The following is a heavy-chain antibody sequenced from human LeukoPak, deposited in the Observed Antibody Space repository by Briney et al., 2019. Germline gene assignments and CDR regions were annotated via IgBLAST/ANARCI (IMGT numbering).Heavy chain of an antibody. V-gene: IGHV4-39*07. CDR2: IYYSGST. J-gene: IGHJ5*02. CDR3: ARDRRITMVRGVPNWFDP. Sequence: PSVTLSLTCTVSGGSISSSSYYWGWLRQPQGKGLEWIGSIYYSGSTYYNPSLKSRVTISVDTSKNQFSLKLSSVTAADTAVYYCARDRRITMVRGVPNWFDPWGQGTLVTVSS. D-gene: IGHD3-10*01. CDR1: GGSISSSSYY.